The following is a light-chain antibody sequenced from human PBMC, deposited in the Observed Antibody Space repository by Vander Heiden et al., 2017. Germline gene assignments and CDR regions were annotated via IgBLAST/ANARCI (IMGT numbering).Light chain of an antibody. Sequence: DISMTQSPSSLSASVGDRVTITCRASQGISSHLDWYQQKPGKAPKLLIYAASSLQSGVPSRFSGSGSGTDFTLTISSLQPEDFATYYCQQSYSTPDTFGQGTKLEIK. CDR3: QQSYSTPDT. V-gene: IGKV1-39*01. CDR1: QGISSH. J-gene: IGKJ2*01. CDR2: AAS.